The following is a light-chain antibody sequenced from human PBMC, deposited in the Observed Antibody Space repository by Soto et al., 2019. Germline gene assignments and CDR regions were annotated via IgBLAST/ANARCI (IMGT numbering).Light chain of an antibody. V-gene: IGLV2-14*01. CDR3: SSYTSSSTPYVV. Sequence: QSALTQPASVSGSPGQSITISCTGTSGDVGGYNYVSWYQQHPGKAPKLMIYDVSNRPSGVSNRFSGSKSGNTASLTISGLQAEDEADYYCSSYTSSSTPYVVFGGGTKVTVL. CDR2: DVS. CDR1: SGDVGGYNY. J-gene: IGLJ2*01.